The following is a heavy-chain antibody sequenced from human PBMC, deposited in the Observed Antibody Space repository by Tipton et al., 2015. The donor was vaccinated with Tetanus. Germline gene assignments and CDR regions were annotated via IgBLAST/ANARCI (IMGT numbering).Heavy chain of an antibody. V-gene: IGHV4-34*01. CDR1: GGSFSGYR. CDR2: IDQSGYT. J-gene: IGHJ4*02. D-gene: IGHD6-19*01. CDR3: ARPAVPNISEYYFDS. Sequence: TLSLTCAVDGGSFSGYRWSWIRQAPGKGLEWIGEIDQSGYTNYRSSLKSRVTMSLDTSNNHFSLKMTFVTDADTGIYYCARPAVPNISEYYFDSWGQGTLVTVSS.